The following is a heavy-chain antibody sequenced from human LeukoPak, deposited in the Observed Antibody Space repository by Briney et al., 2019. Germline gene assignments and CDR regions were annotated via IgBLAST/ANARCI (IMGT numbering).Heavy chain of an antibody. Sequence: PSETLSLTCTVSGGSISSYYWSWIRQPPGKGLEWIGYIYYSGSTNYNPSLKSRVTISVDRSKNQFSLKLSSVTAADTAVYYCPSGEVDTAMVIDYWGQGTVVTVSS. CDR1: GGSISSYY. D-gene: IGHD5-18*01. V-gene: IGHV4-59*12. CDR2: IYYSGST. CDR3: PSGEVDTAMVIDY. J-gene: IGHJ4*02.